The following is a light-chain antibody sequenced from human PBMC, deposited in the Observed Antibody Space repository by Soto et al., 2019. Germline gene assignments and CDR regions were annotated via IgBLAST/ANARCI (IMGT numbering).Light chain of an antibody. V-gene: IGKV1-8*01. Sequence: AIRMTQSPSSFSASIGERVTITCRASQGISSYLAWYQQKPEKAPKLLIYAASTLQSGVPSRFSGSGSGTEFTLTIGCLQSEDFATYYCQQYYSYPYTFGQGTKLEIK. CDR2: AAS. CDR3: QQYYSYPYT. J-gene: IGKJ2*01. CDR1: QGISSY.